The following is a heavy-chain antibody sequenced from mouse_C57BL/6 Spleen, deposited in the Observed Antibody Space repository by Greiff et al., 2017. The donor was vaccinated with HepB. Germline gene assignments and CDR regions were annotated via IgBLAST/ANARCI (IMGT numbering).Heavy chain of an antibody. CDR1: GYAFSSSW. CDR3: ARGGYDGYYFYYFDY. CDR2: IYPGDGDT. V-gene: IGHV1-82*01. J-gene: IGHJ2*01. Sequence: VQLQQSGPELVKPGASVKISCKASGYAFSSSWMNWVKQRPGKGLEWIGRIYPGDGDTNYNGKFKGKATLTADKSSSPAYMQLSSLTSEDSAVYFCARGGYDGYYFYYFDYWGQGTTLTVSS. D-gene: IGHD2-3*01.